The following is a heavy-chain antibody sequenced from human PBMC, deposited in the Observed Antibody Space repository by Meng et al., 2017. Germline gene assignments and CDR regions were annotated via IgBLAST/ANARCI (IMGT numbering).Heavy chain of an antibody. CDR1: GDSVSSNSAA. Sequence: QLQTSGPGLVKPPQTLSLICAISGDSVSSNSAAWNWIRQSPSRGLEWLGRAYYRSKWYHDYAESVKSRISIDPDTSKNQFSLQLRSVTPEDSAVYYCARGSYSFDSWGQRTLVTVSS. CDR3: ARGSYSFDS. CDR2: AYYRSKWYH. J-gene: IGHJ4*02. V-gene: IGHV6-1*01. D-gene: IGHD1-26*01.